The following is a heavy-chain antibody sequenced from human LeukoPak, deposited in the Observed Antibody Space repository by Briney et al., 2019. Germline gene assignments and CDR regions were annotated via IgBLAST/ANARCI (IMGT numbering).Heavy chain of an antibody. D-gene: IGHD2-15*01. CDR3: ASPVLGYCSGGSCRDY. V-gene: IGHV3-11*01. J-gene: IGHJ4*02. CDR2: ISSSGSAI. CDR1: GFTFSDYY. Sequence: GGSLRLSCAASGFTFSDYYMSWIRQAPGKGLEWVSYISSSGSAIYYADSVKGRFTISRGNAKNSLYLQMNSLRAEDTAVYYCASPVLGYCSGGSCRDYWGQGTLVTVSS.